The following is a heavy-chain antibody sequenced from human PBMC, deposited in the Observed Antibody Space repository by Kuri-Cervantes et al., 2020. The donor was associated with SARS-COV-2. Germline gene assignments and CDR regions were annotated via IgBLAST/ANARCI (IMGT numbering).Heavy chain of an antibody. CDR1: GGSISSNNW. V-gene: IGHV4-4*02. J-gene: IGHJ4*02. Sequence: SETLSLTCAVSGGSISSNNWWSWVRQPPGEGLEWIGEIHHSGSTNYNPSLRSRVTISVDTSKNQFSLKLSSVTAADTAVYFCARGRGERVFDYWGQGTLVTVSS. D-gene: IGHD1-26*01. CDR2: IHHSGST. CDR3: ARGRGERVFDY.